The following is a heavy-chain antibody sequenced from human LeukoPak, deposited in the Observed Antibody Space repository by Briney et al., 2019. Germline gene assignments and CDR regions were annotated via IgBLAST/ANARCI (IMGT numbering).Heavy chain of an antibody. CDR2: VRNDGSDT. CDR3: ARDRGKDYFDG. J-gene: IGHJ4*02. D-gene: IGHD4-23*01. Sequence: GTSLRLSCTTYGLTFTSHGFHWLRQVVGKRLEWVAFVRNDGSDTYHANSVQGRFSISRDNSKNTLYLQMNSLRVEDTAIYYCARDRGKDYFDGWGQGTQVTVSS. V-gene: IGHV3-33*01. CDR1: GLTFTSHG.